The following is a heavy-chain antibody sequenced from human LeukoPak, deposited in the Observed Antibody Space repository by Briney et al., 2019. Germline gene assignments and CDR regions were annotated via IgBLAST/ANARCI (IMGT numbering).Heavy chain of an antibody. V-gene: IGHV4-59*08. CDR2: IYYSGST. D-gene: IGHD6-13*01. J-gene: IGHJ4*02. CDR1: GGSISSYY. Sequence: KPSETLSLTCTVSGGSISSYYWSWIRQPPGKGLEWIGYIYYSGSTNYNPSLKSRVTISVDTSKNQFSLKLSSVTAADTAVYYCARVSFSSWYTRYPPPQFDYWGQGTLVTVSS. CDR3: ARVSFSSWYTRYPPPQFDY.